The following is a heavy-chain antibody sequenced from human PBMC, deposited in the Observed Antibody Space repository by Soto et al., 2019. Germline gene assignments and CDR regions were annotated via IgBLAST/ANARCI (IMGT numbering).Heavy chain of an antibody. Sequence: QVQLVQSGAEVKKPGASVKVSCKASGDTFTDYYIHWVRQAPGQGLEWMGTVNPSGGHTTYAQHFLGRMTMTRDTATSTRDRELTSLTSEDTAVYYCARGGHVVVVTAALDYWGQGTLVTVSS. J-gene: IGHJ4*02. CDR3: ARGGHVVVVTAALDY. V-gene: IGHV1-46*01. CDR2: VNPSGGHT. D-gene: IGHD2-21*02. CDR1: GDTFTDYY.